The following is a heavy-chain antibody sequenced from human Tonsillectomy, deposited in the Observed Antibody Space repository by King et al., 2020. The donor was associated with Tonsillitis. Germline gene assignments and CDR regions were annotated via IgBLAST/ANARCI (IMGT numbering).Heavy chain of an antibody. CDR3: ARGSVVVAATGLNWFDP. V-gene: IGHV4-59*01. J-gene: IGHJ5*02. CDR1: GGSISSYY. Sequence: VQLQESGPGLVKPSETLSLTCSVSGGSISSYYWSWIRQPPGKGLEWIGYIYYSGSTNYNPSLKSRVAISVDTSKNQISLKLTTVTAAATAVYYCARGSVVVAATGLNWFDPWGQGTLVTVSS. D-gene: IGHD2-15*01. CDR2: IYYSGST.